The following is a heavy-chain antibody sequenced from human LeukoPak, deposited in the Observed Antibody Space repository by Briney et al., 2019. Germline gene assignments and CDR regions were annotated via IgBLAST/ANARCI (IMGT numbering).Heavy chain of an antibody. CDR1: GFTFSSYE. D-gene: IGHD5-24*01. CDR2: ISSSGSTI. V-gene: IGHV3-48*03. Sequence: GGSLRLSCAASGFTFSSYEMNWVRQAPGKGLEWVSYISSSGSTIYYADSVKGRFTISRDNAKNSLYPQMNSLRAEDTAVYYCARGGRRDGYDPFDYWGQGTLVTVSS. CDR3: ARGGRRDGYDPFDY. J-gene: IGHJ4*02.